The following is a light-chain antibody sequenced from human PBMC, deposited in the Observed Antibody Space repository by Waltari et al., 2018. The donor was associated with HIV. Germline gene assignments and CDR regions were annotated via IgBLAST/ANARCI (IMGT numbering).Light chain of an antibody. CDR3: QQYDSFPWT. Sequence: DIQMTQSPSTLSASVGDGVTITCRASQSIGYYMAWYQQKPGKAPKLLIFKASRLENGVPSRFSGRGSVTEFTLTISSLQPDDLATYYCQQYDSFPWTFGPGTKMEIK. V-gene: IGKV1-5*03. CDR1: QSIGYY. CDR2: KAS. J-gene: IGKJ1*01.